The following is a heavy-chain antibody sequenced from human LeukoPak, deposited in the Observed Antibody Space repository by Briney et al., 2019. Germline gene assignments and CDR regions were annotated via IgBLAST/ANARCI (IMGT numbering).Heavy chain of an antibody. CDR2: ISWNSGSI. Sequence: PGGSLRLSCAASGFTFDDNAMHWVRQAPGKGLEWVSGISWNSGSIGYADSVKGRFTISRDNAKNSLYLQMNSLRAEDTALYYCAKVAGPDYYYYGMDVWGQGTTVTVSS. CDR1: GFTFDDNA. V-gene: IGHV3-9*01. J-gene: IGHJ6*02. CDR3: AKVAGPDYYYYGMDV. D-gene: IGHD6-13*01.